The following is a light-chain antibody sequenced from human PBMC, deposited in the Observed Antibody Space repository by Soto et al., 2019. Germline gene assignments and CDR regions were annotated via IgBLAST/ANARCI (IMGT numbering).Light chain of an antibody. Sequence: EIVLTQSPATLSLSPGERATLSCLASQSVSGFLAWYQQKPGQAPRLLIYDGSNRATGIPARFSGSGSGTDFTLTISSLEPEDFAVYHCQQRSNWPGTFGPGTKVDI. CDR3: QQRSNWPGT. CDR2: DGS. CDR1: QSVSGF. J-gene: IGKJ3*01. V-gene: IGKV3-11*01.